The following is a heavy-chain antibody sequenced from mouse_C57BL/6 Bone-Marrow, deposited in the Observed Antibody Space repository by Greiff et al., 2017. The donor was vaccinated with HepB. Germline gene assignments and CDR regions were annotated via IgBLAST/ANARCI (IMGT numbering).Heavy chain of an antibody. CDR1: GYTFTDHT. D-gene: IGHD2-5*01. V-gene: IGHV1-78*01. J-gene: IGHJ2*01. CDR2: IYPRDGST. CDR3: ARSLYCSNYDFDY. Sequence: QVQLQQSDAELVKPGASVKLSCKASGYTFTDHTIHWMKQRPEQGLEWIGYIYPRDGSTKYNEKFKGKATLTADKSSSTAYLQLNSLTSEDSAVYFCARSLYCSNYDFDYWGQGTTLTVSS.